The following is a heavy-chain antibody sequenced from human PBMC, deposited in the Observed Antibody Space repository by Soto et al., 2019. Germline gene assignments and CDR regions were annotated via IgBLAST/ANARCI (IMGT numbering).Heavy chain of an antibody. J-gene: IGHJ5*02. D-gene: IGHD3-16*01. CDR1: GFTLSDYW. Sequence: EVQLVESGGGLVQPGGSLRLTCAASGFTLSDYWMSWVRQAPGKGLEWVANVKKDGSAKYYVDSVKGRFTISRDNAKNELNSQKSALSAAASAGIDCAGGGGNIDPWGQGTLITVYS. CDR3: AGGGGNIDP. CDR2: VKKDGSAK. V-gene: IGHV3-7*04.